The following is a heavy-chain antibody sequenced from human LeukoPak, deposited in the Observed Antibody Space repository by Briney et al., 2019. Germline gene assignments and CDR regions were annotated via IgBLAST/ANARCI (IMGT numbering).Heavy chain of an antibody. Sequence: GRSLRLSCAASGFTFSSYSMNWVRQAPGKGLEWVSSISSSSSYIYYADSVKGRFTISRDNAKNSLYLQMNSLRAEDTAVYYCARDLFSSSSDGEYYFDYWGQGTLVTVSS. CDR2: ISSSSSYI. CDR3: ARDLFSSSSDGEYYFDY. J-gene: IGHJ4*02. CDR1: GFTFSSYS. V-gene: IGHV3-21*01. D-gene: IGHD6-6*01.